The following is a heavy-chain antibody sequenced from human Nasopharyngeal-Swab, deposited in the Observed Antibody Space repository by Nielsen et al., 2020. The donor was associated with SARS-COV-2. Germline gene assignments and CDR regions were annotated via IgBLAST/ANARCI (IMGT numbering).Heavy chain of an antibody. CDR2: IYYNGNT. V-gene: IGHV4-39*01. Sequence: SDTLSLTCTVPGASIAYSTFYWGWIRQPPGKGLEWIGNIYYNGNTYQNPSLKSRLTKSVDKSKHQFSLQLSSVTDADTAVYYCVRSSSWYYFDYWAQGTQVTVSS. CDR3: VRSSSWYYFDY. CDR1: GASIAYSTFY. J-gene: IGHJ4*02. D-gene: IGHD6-13*01.